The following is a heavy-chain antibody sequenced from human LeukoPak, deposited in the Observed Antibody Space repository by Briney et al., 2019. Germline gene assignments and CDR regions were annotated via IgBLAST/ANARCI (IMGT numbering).Heavy chain of an antibody. V-gene: IGHV1-24*01. CDR1: GYTLTELS. Sequence: ASVKVSCKVSGYTLTELSMHWVRQAPGKGLEWMGGFDPEDGETIYAQKFQGRVTMTEDTSTDTAYMELSSLRSEDTAVYYCASKDYCSSTSCYTLDYYYYMDVWGKGTTVTVSS. CDR3: ASKDYCSSTSCYTLDYYYYMDV. J-gene: IGHJ6*03. D-gene: IGHD2-2*02. CDR2: FDPEDGET.